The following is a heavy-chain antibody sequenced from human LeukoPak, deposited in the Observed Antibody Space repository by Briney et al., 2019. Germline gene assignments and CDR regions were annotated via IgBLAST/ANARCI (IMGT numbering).Heavy chain of an antibody. J-gene: IGHJ3*02. V-gene: IGHV4-34*01. Sequence: PSETLSLTCAVYGGSFSGYYWSWIRQPPGKGLEWIGEINHSGSTSYNPSLKSRVTISVDTSKNQFSLKLSSVTAADTAVYYCARHRYCSGGSCYSLIAFDIWGQGTMVTVSS. CDR1: GGSFSGYY. CDR2: INHSGST. CDR3: ARHRYCSGGSCYSLIAFDI. D-gene: IGHD2-15*01.